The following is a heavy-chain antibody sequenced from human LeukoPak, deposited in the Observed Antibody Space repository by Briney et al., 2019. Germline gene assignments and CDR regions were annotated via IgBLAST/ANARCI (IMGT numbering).Heavy chain of an antibody. CDR2: MNRNSGNT. J-gene: IGHJ6*03. CDR3: ARAPDYGDYSYYMDV. D-gene: IGHD4-17*01. V-gene: IGHV1-8*01. CDR1: GYTITSYD. Sequence: PMASVKVSCKASGYTITSYDISWVRQATGQGLEWMGWMNRNSGNTGYAQRFQGRVTMTRNTSISTAYMELSSLRSEDTAVYYCARAPDYGDYSYYMDVWGKGTTVTISS.